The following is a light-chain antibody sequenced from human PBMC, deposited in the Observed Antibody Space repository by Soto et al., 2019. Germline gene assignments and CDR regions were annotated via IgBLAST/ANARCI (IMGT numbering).Light chain of an antibody. CDR1: QSISSY. Sequence: DIQMTQSPSSLSASVGDRVTITCRASQSISSYLNWYQQKPGKAPKLLIYAASSLQSGVPSRFSGSRSGADFTPTISSLQPEDFATYYCQQSYSTPRTFGQGTKLEIK. J-gene: IGKJ2*01. CDR3: QQSYSTPRT. V-gene: IGKV1-39*01. CDR2: AAS.